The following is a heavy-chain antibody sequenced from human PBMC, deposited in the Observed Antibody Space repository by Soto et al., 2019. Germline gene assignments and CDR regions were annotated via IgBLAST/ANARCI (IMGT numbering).Heavy chain of an antibody. CDR1: GGSVSSGSYY. CDR2: IYYSGST. D-gene: IGHD3-10*01. V-gene: IGHV4-61*01. CDR3: ARDAVTMVRGVIGYYYYGMDV. J-gene: IGHJ6*02. Sequence: SETLSLTCTVSGGSVSSGSYYWSWIRQPPGKGLEWIGYIYYSGSTNYTPSLKSRVTISVDTSKNQFSLKLSSVTAADTAVYYCARDAVTMVRGVIGYYYYGMDVWGQGTTVTVSS.